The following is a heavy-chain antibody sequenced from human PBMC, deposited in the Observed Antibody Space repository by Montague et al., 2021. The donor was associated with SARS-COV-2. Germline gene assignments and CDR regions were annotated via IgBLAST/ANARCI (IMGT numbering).Heavy chain of an antibody. CDR3: ARLRDGVVPSPILGVGPYYSSSSMPI. CDR1: GTSFSGYY. Sequence: SETLSLTCAVHGTSFSGYYWNWIRQPPGKGLEWIGEINHGGSTKYSPSLKSRLTISADTSKNQFSLKLTSVAAADTAVYYCARLRDGVVPSPILGVGPYYSSSSMPIWGRGTTLTVSS. CDR2: INHGGST. J-gene: IGHJ6*03. D-gene: IGHD2-15*01. V-gene: IGHV4-34*01.